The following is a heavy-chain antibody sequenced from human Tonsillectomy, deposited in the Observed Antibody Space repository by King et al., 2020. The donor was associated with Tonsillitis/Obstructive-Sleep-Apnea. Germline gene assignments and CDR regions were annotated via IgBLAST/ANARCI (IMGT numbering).Heavy chain of an antibody. CDR2: LNHRGST. J-gene: IGHJ6*03. V-gene: IGHV4-34*01. D-gene: IGHD1-20*01. CDR1: GGAFRAYY. Sequence: VQLQQWGAGLLKPSGTLSLTCAVYGGAFRAYYWSWLRQPPGKGLEWIGELNHRGSTNYNPSLKSRGTISVDTSKNHFSLKVSSVTAAYTAVYYCARTRAMPNNWNYYYYMDVWGKGTTVTVSS. CDR3: ARTRAMPNNWNYYYYMDV.